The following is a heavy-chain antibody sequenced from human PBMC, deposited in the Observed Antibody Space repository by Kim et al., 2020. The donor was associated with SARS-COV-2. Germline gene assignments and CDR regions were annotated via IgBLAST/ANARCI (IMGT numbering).Heavy chain of an antibody. CDR2: ISYDGSNK. J-gene: IGHJ6*01. CDR1: GFTFSSYA. CDR3: ARGGGSGSYYTAFGVYY. V-gene: IGHV3-30*04. D-gene: IGHD3-10*01. Sequence: GGSLRLSCAASGFTFSSYAMHWVRQAPGKGLEWVAVISYDGSNKYYADSVKGRFTISRDNSKNTLYLQMNRLRAEDTAVYYCARGGGSGSYYTAFGVYY.